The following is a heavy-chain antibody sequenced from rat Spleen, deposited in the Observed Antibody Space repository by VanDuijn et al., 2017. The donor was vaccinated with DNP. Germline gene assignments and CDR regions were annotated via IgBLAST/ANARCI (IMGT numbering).Heavy chain of an antibody. CDR3: ASYYYDGYYAMDA. D-gene: IGHD1-12*02. Sequence: EVQLQESGPGLVKPSQSLSLTCSVTGYSISSNYRWNWIWKFPGNKMEWIGHISYSGTTSNHPSLKSRISITRDTSKNQFFLHLNSVNTEDTATYYCASYYYDGYYAMDAWGQGTSVTVSS. J-gene: IGHJ4*01. CDR1: GYSISSNY. V-gene: IGHV3-1*01. CDR2: ISYSGTT.